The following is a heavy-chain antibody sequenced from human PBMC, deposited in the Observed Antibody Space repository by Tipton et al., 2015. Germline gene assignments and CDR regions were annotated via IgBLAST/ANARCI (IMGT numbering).Heavy chain of an antibody. CDR1: GFTFSDYY. J-gene: IGHJ6*02. CDR3: AKDSYYYYGMDV. V-gene: IGHV3-11*01. Sequence: SLRLSCAASGFTFSDYYISWIRQAPGKGLEWVSYISSSANTIYYADSVKGRFTVSRDNAKNSLYLQMNSLRAEDTAVYYCAKDSYYYYGMDVWGHGTTVTVSS. CDR2: ISSSANTI.